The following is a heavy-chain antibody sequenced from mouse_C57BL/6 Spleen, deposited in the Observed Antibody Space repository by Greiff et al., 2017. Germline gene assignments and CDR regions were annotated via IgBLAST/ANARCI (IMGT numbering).Heavy chain of an antibody. CDR1: GYTFTSYW. J-gene: IGHJ3*01. CDR3: ARREAY. CDR2: IDPSDSYT. Sequence: QVQLQQSGAELVKPGASVKLSCKASGYTFTSYWMQWVKQRPGQGLEWIGEIDPSDSYTNYNQKFKGKATLTVDTSSSTAYMQLSSLTSEDSAVYYCARREAYWGQGTLVTVSA. V-gene: IGHV1-50*01.